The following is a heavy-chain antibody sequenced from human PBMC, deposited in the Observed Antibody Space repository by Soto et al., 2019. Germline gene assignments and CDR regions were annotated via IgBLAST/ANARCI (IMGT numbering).Heavy chain of an antibody. CDR1: GGTFSSYA. Sequence: ASVKVSCKASGGTFSSYAINWVRQAPGQGLEWMGGIIPIFGTANYAQKFQGRVTITADESTSTAYMELSSLRSEDTAVYYCARGGGAMARRLYYYGMDVWGQGTTVTVSS. J-gene: IGHJ6*02. V-gene: IGHV1-69*13. D-gene: IGHD5-18*01. CDR2: IIPIFGTA. CDR3: ARGGGAMARRLYYYGMDV.